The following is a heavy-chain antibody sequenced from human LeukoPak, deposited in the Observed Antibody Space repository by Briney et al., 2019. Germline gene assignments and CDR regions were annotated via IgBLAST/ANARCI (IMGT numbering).Heavy chain of an antibody. V-gene: IGHV4-4*09. Sequence: PSETLSFTCNVSGGSISSYYWGWIRQPPGKGLEWIGYIYTSGSTNYNPSLKSRVAISVDTSKNQFSLTLSSVTAADTAVYYCARRWYSWHDHAFDIWGQGTMVTVSS. CDR3: ARRWYSWHDHAFDI. CDR2: IYTSGST. CDR1: GGSISSYY. J-gene: IGHJ3*02. D-gene: IGHD1-1*01.